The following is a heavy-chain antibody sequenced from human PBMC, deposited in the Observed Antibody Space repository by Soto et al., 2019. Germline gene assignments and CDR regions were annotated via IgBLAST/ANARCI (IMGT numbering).Heavy chain of an antibody. Sequence: EASVKVSCKASGYTFTGYYMHWVRQAAGQGLEWMGWIKPNSGGTNYAQKFQGWVTMTRDTSISTAYMELSRLRSDDTAVYYCARHSSSPHYGLADRGKGTMVTVSS. D-gene: IGHD6-6*01. J-gene: IGHJ6*04. CDR2: IKPNSGGT. CDR3: ARHSSSPHYGLAD. CDR1: GYTFTGYY. V-gene: IGHV1-2*04.